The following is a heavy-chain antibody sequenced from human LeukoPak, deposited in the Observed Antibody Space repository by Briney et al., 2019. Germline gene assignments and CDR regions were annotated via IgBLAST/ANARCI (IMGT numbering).Heavy chain of an antibody. V-gene: IGHV4-59*01. CDR2: MYYSGTI. Sequence: PSETLSLTCTVAGGSISSYYWSWIRQPPGKGLEWIGYMYYSGTINYNPSLKSRVTISVDTSKNQFSLKLSSVTPADTAMNYCARAWATDYFDYWGQGTLVTVSS. J-gene: IGHJ4*02. CDR1: GGSISSYY. CDR3: ARAWATDYFDY.